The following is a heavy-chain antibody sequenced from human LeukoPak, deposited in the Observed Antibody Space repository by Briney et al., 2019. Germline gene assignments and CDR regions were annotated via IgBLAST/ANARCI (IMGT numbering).Heavy chain of an antibody. CDR2: ISNSGST. V-gene: IGHV4-59*12. Sequence: SETLSLTCIVSGGSISSYFWSWIRQPPGKGLEWIGYISNSGSTNYNPSLKSRVTISVDTSKNQFSLNLSSVTAADTAVYYCARGPLDSGYTYFDYWGQGTLVSVAS. J-gene: IGHJ4*02. CDR3: ARGPLDSGYTYFDY. CDR1: GGSISSYF. D-gene: IGHD5-12*01.